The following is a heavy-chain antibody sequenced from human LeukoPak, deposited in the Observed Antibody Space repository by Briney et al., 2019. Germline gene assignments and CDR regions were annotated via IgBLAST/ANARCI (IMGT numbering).Heavy chain of an antibody. J-gene: IGHJ3*02. V-gene: IGHV3-33*01. D-gene: IGHD6-19*01. Sequence: GGSLRLSCAASGFTFSSYGMHWVRPAPGKGVEWVAVIWSDGSAKYYADSVTGRVTISRDNSKNTLYLQIYSLRAEDTAVYYCVRVRSVSSAWRAFDIWGQGTMVIVSS. CDR3: VRVRSVSSAWRAFDI. CDR2: IWSDGSAK. CDR1: GFTFSSYG.